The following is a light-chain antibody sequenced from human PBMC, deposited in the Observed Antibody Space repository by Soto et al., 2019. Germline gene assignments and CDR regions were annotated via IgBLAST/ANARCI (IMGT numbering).Light chain of an antibody. CDR3: QQYGTSLQKCT. CDR2: GAS. CDR1: QSVSSGY. Sequence: EIVLTQSPGTLSLSPGERATLSCRASQSVSSGYLAWYQQKPGQAPRLLVYGASRRATGIPDRFSGSGSGTDFTLTISRLEPEDFALYFCQQYGTSLQKCTFGPGTKVDIK. V-gene: IGKV3-20*01. J-gene: IGKJ1*01.